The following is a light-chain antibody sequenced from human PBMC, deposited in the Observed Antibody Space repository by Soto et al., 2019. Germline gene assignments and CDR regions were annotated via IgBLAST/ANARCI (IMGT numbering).Light chain of an antibody. CDR2: GNS. Sequence: QSALTQPPSVSGAPGQRVTISCTGSSSNIGAGYDVHWYQQLPGTAPKLLIYGNSNRPSGVPDRFSGSKSGTSASLAITGLQAEDEADYYCQSYDSSLSGRGGVFGGGTKVTVL. CDR1: SSNIGAGYD. CDR3: QSYDSSLSGRGGV. V-gene: IGLV1-40*01. J-gene: IGLJ2*01.